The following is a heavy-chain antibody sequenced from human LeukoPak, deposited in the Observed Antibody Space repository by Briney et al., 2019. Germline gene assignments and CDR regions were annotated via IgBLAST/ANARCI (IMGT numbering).Heavy chain of an antibody. J-gene: IGHJ4*02. Sequence: SETLSLTCAVYGGSFSGYYRSWIRQPPGKGLEWIGEINHSGSTNYNPSLKSRVTISVDTSKNQLSLKLSSVTAADTAVYYCAVIYDFWSDYRRDYWGQGTLVTVSS. CDR1: GGSFSGYY. CDR3: AVIYDFWSDYRRDY. V-gene: IGHV4-34*01. CDR2: INHSGST. D-gene: IGHD3-3*01.